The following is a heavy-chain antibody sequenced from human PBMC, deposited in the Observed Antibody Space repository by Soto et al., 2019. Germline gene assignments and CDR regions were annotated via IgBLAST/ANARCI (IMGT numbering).Heavy chain of an antibody. CDR3: ARPIVVVVAAATTFDY. J-gene: IGHJ4*02. CDR2: IYWNDDK. CDR1: GFSLSTSGVG. V-gene: IGHV2-5*01. Sequence: QITLKESGPTLVKPTQTLTLTCTFSGFSLSTSGVGVGWIRQPPGKALDWLALIYWNDDKRYSPSLKSRLTITKDTSKNQVVLTMTNMDPVDTATYYCARPIVVVVAAATTFDYWGQGTLVTVSS. D-gene: IGHD2-15*01.